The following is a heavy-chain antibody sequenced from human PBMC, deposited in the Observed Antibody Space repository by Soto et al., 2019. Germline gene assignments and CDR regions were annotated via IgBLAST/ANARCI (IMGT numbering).Heavy chain of an antibody. V-gene: IGHV3-30-3*01. J-gene: IGHJ6*02. CDR3: ASGAAAGYYYYYGMDV. Sequence: PGESLKISCAASGFTFSSYAMHWVRQAPGKGLEWVAVISYDGSNKYYADSVKGRFTISRDNSKNTLYLQMNSLRAEDTAVYYCASGAAAGYYYYYGMDVWSQGTTVTVSS. CDR1: GFTFSSYA. D-gene: IGHD6-13*01. CDR2: ISYDGSNK.